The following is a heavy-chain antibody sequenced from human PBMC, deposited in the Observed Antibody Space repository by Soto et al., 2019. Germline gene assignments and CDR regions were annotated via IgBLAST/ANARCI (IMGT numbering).Heavy chain of an antibody. D-gene: IGHD3-22*01. Sequence: GESLKISCKGSGYVFNTFWIGWVRPMPGKGLEWMGNIFPGDSDTRYSPSFEGQVTISADKSLSTAYLQWSSLKTSDTAMYYCARRSFDSSGYLFDYWGQGTQVTVSS. CDR1: GYVFNTFW. V-gene: IGHV5-51*01. CDR3: ARRSFDSSGYLFDY. J-gene: IGHJ4*02. CDR2: IFPGDSDT.